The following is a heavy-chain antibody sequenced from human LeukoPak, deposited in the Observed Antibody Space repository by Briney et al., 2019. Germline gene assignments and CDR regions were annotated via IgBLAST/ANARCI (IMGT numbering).Heavy chain of an antibody. V-gene: IGHV3-7*01. Sequence: GGSLRLSCAASGFTFSSYWMTWVRQAPGKGREWVAIIKQAASETYYVGSVKDRFTISRDNAKNSLYLQMSSLRADDTAVYYCARYYCGTSTTCYMFDFWGQGTLVTVSS. CDR2: IKQAASET. J-gene: IGHJ4*02. CDR1: GFTFSSYW. D-gene: IGHD2-2*01. CDR3: ARYYCGTSTTCYMFDF.